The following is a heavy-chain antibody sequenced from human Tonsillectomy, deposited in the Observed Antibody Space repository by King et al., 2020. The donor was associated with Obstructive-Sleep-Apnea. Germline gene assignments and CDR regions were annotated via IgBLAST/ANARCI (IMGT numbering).Heavy chain of an antibody. V-gene: IGHV4-59*01. D-gene: IGHD1-26*01. CDR3: ARDLGRTFDL. J-gene: IGHJ2*01. CDR2: SHDSGST. CDR1: GASLSRFY. Sequence: QVQLQESGPGLVKPSETLSLICTVSGASLSRFYWSWIRQPPGKGLEWLGYSHDSGSTEYNPSLKSRVTISVDTAKNQVSLKLSSVTAADTAVYFCARDLGRTFDLWGRGTLVTVSS.